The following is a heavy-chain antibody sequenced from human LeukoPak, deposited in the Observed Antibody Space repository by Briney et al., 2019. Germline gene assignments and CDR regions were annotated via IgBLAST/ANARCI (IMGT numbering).Heavy chain of an antibody. V-gene: IGHV7-4-1*02. D-gene: IGHD6-13*01. CDR1: GFTFNNYP. CDR3: ARGPLIAVARYYLDY. J-gene: IGHJ4*02. CDR2: INTNTGNP. Sequence: ASVKVSCKASGFTFNNYPLNWVRQAPGQGLEWMGWINTNTGNPTYAQDFTGRFVFSLDTSVSTAYLQISSLMAEDTAVYYCARGPLIAVARYYLDYWGQGTLVTVSS.